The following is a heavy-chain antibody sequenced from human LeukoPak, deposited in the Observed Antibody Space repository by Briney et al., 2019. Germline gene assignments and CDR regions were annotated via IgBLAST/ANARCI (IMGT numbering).Heavy chain of an antibody. CDR3: ARTVVAATPSLDY. CDR1: GGPISSSSYY. J-gene: IGHJ4*02. V-gene: IGHV4-39*02. Sequence: SETLSLTCTVSGGPISSSSYYWTWIRQPPGKGLEWIGSVYYTGSTHYNPSLKSRVTISVDTSNKYFSLKLSSVTAADTAVYYCARTVVAATPSLDYWGQGTLVTVSS. D-gene: IGHD2-15*01. CDR2: VYYTGST.